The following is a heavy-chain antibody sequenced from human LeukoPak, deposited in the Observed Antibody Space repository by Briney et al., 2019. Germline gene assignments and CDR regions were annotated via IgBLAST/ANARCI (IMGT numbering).Heavy chain of an antibody. CDR3: ARGPYYYGSGSYYRVRSYFDY. CDR2: INHSGST. J-gene: IGHJ4*02. CDR1: GGPFSGYY. V-gene: IGHV4-34*01. Sequence: PSETLSLTCAVYGGPFSGYYWSWIRQPPGKGLEWIGEINHSGSTNYNPSLKSRVTISVDTSKNQFSLKLSSVTAADTAVYYCARGPYYYGSGSYYRVRSYFDYWGQGTLVTVSS. D-gene: IGHD3-10*01.